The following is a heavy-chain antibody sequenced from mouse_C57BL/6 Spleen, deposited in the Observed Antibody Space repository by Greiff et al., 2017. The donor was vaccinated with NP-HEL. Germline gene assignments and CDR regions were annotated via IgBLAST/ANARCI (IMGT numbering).Heavy chain of an antibody. V-gene: IGHV1-64*01. J-gene: IGHJ2*01. CDR2: IHPNSGST. CDR1: GYTFTSYW. D-gene: IGHD1-1*01. CDR3: AAVVATREYYFDY. Sequence: QVQLQQPGAELVKPGASVKLSCKASGYTFTSYWMHWVKQRPGQGLEWIGMIHPNSGSTNYNEKFKSKATLTVDKSSSTAYMQLSSLTSEDSAVYYCAAVVATREYYFDYWGQGTTLTVSS.